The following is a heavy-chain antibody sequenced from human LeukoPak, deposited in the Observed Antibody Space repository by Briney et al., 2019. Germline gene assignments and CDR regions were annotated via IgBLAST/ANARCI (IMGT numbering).Heavy chain of an antibody. V-gene: IGHV4-4*07. CDR3: ARDRIVGATAGAVDY. D-gene: IGHD1-26*01. Sequence: SETLSLTCTVSGGSISSYYWSWIRQPAGKGLEWIGRIYTSGSTNYNPSLKSRVTMSVDTSKNQFSLKLSSVTAADTAVYNCARDRIVGATAGAVDYWGQGTLVTVSS. CDR1: GGSISSYY. J-gene: IGHJ4*02. CDR2: IYTSGST.